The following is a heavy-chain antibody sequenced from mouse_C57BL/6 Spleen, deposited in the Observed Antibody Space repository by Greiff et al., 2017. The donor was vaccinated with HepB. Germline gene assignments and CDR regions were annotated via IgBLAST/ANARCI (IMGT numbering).Heavy chain of an antibody. Sequence: VQLQQSGPGMVKPSQSLSLTCTVTGYSITSGYDWHWIRHFPGNKLEWMGYISYSGSTNYNPSLKSRISITHDTSKNHFFLKLNSVTTEDTATYYCAIGYQDGFDYWGQGTTLTVSS. CDR3: AIGYQDGFDY. V-gene: IGHV3-1*01. J-gene: IGHJ2*01. D-gene: IGHD2-12*01. CDR2: ISYSGST. CDR1: GYSITSGYD.